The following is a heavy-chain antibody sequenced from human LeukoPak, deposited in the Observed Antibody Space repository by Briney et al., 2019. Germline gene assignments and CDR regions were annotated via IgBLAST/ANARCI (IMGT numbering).Heavy chain of an antibody. CDR3: ARARSTYGYGDALDI. Sequence: GGSLRLSCAASGFTFSTYAMHWVRQAPGKGLEWVAVISYDGSSKYYADSVKGRFTISRDNSKNTLYLQMNSLRAEDTAVYYCARARSTYGYGDALDIWGQGTMVPDSS. V-gene: IGHV3-30*04. CDR1: GFTFSTYA. J-gene: IGHJ3*02. D-gene: IGHD5-12*01. CDR2: ISYDGSSK.